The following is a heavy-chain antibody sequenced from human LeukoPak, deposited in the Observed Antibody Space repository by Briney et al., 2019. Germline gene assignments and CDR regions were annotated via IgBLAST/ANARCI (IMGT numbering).Heavy chain of an antibody. Sequence: SVKVSCKASGGTFSSYAISWVRQAPGQGLEWMGRIIPILGIANYAQKFQGRVTITADKSTSTAYMELSSLRSEDTAVYYCARGTDIAAAGMVGYWGQGTLVTVSP. V-gene: IGHV1-69*04. CDR2: IIPILGIA. J-gene: IGHJ4*02. D-gene: IGHD6-13*01. CDR1: GGTFSSYA. CDR3: ARGTDIAAAGMVGY.